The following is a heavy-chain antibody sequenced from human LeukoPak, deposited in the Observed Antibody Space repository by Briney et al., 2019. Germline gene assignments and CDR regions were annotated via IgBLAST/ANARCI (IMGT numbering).Heavy chain of an antibody. V-gene: IGHV3-23*01. D-gene: IGHD3-3*01. CDR2: ISGSGGST. Sequence: PGMSLRLSCATSGFAFSRYGIHWVRQAPGKGLEWVSAISGSGGSTYYADSVKGRFTISRDNSKNTLYLQMNSLRAEDTAVYYCAKELSYYDFWSGYYTPDYFDYWGQGTLVTVSS. CDR3: AKELSYYDFWSGYYTPDYFDY. CDR1: GFAFSRYG. J-gene: IGHJ4*02.